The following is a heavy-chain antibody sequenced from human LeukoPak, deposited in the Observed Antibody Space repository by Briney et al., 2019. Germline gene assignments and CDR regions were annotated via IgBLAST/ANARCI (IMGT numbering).Heavy chain of an antibody. CDR2: LSHIGSS. D-gene: IGHD3-3*01. CDR1: GGSLSSVDYF. CDR3: ARGREENYDFWSGYYKGVHLDF. J-gene: IGHJ4*02. Sequence: SETLSLTCTVSGGSLSSVDYFWGWIRQSPGKGLEGIGYLSHIGSSYYNPSLKSRMTMSVDTSKNQVSLRLRSVTAADTAVYFCARGREENYDFWSGYYKGVHLDFWGQGTLVTVSS. V-gene: IGHV4-30-4*08.